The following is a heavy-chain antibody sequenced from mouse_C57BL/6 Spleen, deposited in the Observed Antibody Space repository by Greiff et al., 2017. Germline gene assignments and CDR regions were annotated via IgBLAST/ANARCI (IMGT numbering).Heavy chain of an antibody. CDR3: AREGYDSYYFDY. J-gene: IGHJ2*01. Sequence: EVKLVESGPGLVKPSQSLSLTCSVTGYSITSGYYWNWIRQFPGNKLEWMGYISYDGSNNYNPSLKNRISITRDPSKNQFFLKLNSVTTEDTATYYCAREGYDSYYFDYWGQGTTLTVSS. CDR2: ISYDGSN. D-gene: IGHD2-4*01. V-gene: IGHV3-6*01. CDR1: GYSITSGYY.